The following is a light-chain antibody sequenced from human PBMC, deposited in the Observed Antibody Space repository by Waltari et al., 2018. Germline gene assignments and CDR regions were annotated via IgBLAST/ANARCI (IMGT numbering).Light chain of an antibody. CDR2: AAS. J-gene: IGKJ3*01. CDR3: QQYYTFPFT. Sequence: AIRMTQSPPSFSASKGDRVTITCRANQGISSYLAWFQQKPGKAPKLLVYAASTLQTGVPSRFSGSGSGTDFTLTISCLQSEDLATYYCQQYYTFPFTFGPGTKVDVK. V-gene: IGKV1-8*01. CDR1: QGISSY.